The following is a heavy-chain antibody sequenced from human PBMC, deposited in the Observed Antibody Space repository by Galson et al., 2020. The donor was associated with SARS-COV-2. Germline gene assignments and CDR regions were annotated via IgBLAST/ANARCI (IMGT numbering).Heavy chain of an antibody. D-gene: IGHD3-3*01. J-gene: IGHJ4*02. V-gene: IGHV2-5*02. CDR2: VYWDDDK. CDR1: GFSLKTTGVG. Sequence: KMSGPTLVKPTQTLTLTCTFSGFSLKTTGVGVGWIRQSPGAAPEWLGVVYWDDDKAYNPHLENRLTITKDTSKNQVVLTMTDMGPVDTGTYFCAHRPPQSAIFRNHVFDYWGRGTLVTVSS. CDR3: AHRPPQSAIFRNHVFDY.